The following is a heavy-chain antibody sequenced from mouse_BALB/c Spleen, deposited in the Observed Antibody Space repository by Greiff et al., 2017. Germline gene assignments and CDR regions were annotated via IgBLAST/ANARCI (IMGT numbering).Heavy chain of an antibody. V-gene: IGHV2-6-5*01. J-gene: IGHJ4*01. CDR3: AKSDYRYDGWMDY. Sequence: LVAPSQSLSITCTVSGFSLTDYGVSWIRQPPGKGLEWLGVIWGGGSTYYNSALKSRLSISKDNSKSQVFLKMNSLQTDDTAMYYCAKSDYRYDGWMDYWGQGTSVTVSS. CDR1: GFSLTDYG. CDR2: IWGGGST. D-gene: IGHD2-14*01.